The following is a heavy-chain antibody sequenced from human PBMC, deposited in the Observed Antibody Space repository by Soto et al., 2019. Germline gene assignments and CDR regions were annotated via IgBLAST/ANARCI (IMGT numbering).Heavy chain of an antibody. V-gene: IGHV3-30*18. Sequence: QVQLVESGGGVVQPGRSLRLSCAASGFTFSSYGMHWVRQAPGKGLEWVAVISYDGSNKYYADSVKGRFTISRYNSKNTLYLQMNSLRAEDTAVYYCAKDHGDYFFWYFDLWGRGTLVTVSS. J-gene: IGHJ2*01. CDR3: AKDHGDYFFWYFDL. CDR2: ISYDGSNK. CDR1: GFTFSSYG. D-gene: IGHD4-17*01.